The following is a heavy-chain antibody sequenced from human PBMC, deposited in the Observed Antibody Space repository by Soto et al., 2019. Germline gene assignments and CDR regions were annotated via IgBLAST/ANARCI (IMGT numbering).Heavy chain of an antibody. CDR3: ARGYYDTSGQSNTFDI. D-gene: IGHD3-22*01. CDR2: VYYSTST. Sequence: SETLPLTCTVSGASISSSYWSWIRQSPGEGLDWIGYVYYSTSTNYNPSLKSRVTISVDTSKNQFSPKLSSVTAADTAVYYCARGYYDTSGQSNTFDIWGQGTMVT. V-gene: IGHV4-59*01. CDR1: GASISSSY. J-gene: IGHJ3*02.